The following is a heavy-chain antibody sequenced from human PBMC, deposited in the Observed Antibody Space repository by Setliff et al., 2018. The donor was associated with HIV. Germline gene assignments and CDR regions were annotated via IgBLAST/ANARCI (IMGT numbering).Heavy chain of an antibody. D-gene: IGHD3-16*01. Sequence: SETLSLTCAVYGGSFSGYYWSWIRQPPGEGLEWIGEVNHSESTNYNPSLKSRVTISVDTSKNQFSLRLSSVTAADTAVYYCARGRNRGEYYYYYMDVWGKGTTVTVSS. CDR2: VNHSEST. J-gene: IGHJ6*03. V-gene: IGHV4-34*01. CDR1: GGSFSGYY. CDR3: ARGRNRGEYYYYYMDV.